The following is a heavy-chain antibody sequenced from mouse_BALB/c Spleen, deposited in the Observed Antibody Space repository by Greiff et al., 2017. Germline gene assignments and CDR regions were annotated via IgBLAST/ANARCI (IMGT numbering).Heavy chain of an antibody. Sequence: SGPELVKPGALVKISCKASGYTFTSYDINWVKQRPGQGLEWIGWIYPGDGSTKYNEKFKGKATLTADKSSSTAYMQLSSLTSENSAVYFCARSTYGNYGFAYWGQGTLVTVSA. CDR1: GYTFTSYD. CDR3: ARSTYGNYGFAY. CDR2: IYPGDGST. J-gene: IGHJ3*01. V-gene: IGHV1S33*01. D-gene: IGHD2-1*01.